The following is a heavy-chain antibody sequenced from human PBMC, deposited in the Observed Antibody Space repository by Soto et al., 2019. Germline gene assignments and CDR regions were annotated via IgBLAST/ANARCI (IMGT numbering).Heavy chain of an antibody. D-gene: IGHD3-22*01. CDR2: MNMAGSRT. CDR3: VRGDGDRYDGHGYLGRH. V-gene: IGHV3-74*01. Sequence: EVQLVESGGGLVQPGGSLRLSCAASGFTFSIYWMHWVRQAPGKGLVWVSRMNMAGSRTSYADFAKGLFTIARDDAKSTVYLQMGNLRAEDTAVYYCVRGDGDRYDGHGYLGRHWGQGTLVTVSS. J-gene: IGHJ4*02. CDR1: GFTFSIYW.